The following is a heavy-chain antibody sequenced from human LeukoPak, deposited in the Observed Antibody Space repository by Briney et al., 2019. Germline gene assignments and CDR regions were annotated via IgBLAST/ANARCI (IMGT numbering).Heavy chain of an antibody. J-gene: IGHJ3*02. Sequence: ASVKVSCKASGYTFTSYYVHWVRQAPGQGLEWMGIINPSGGSTTYAQKFQGRVTMTRDTSTSTVYMELSRLRSEDTAVYYCARGYCSSTSCYIYDHDAFDIWGQGTMVTVSS. V-gene: IGHV1-46*01. CDR1: GYTFTSYY. CDR3: ARGYCSSTSCYIYDHDAFDI. CDR2: INPSGGST. D-gene: IGHD2-2*02.